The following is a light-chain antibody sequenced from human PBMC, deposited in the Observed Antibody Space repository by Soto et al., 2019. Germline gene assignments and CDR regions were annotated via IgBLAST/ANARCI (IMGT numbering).Light chain of an antibody. V-gene: IGKV3-20*01. Sequence: DIMLTQSACTLSWSPGERATLSCRASQPVDYNYVAWYQQKPGQTPRLPIYAASYRATGIPDRFSGSGSGTEFTLSISRLDTADFAVYYCQHYAASPWAFGPGTKVDIK. CDR3: QHYAASPWA. CDR1: QPVDYNY. J-gene: IGKJ1*01. CDR2: AAS.